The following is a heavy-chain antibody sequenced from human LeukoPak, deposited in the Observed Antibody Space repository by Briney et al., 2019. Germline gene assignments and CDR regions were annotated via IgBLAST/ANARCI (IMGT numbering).Heavy chain of an antibody. J-gene: IGHJ2*01. Sequence: PGRSLRLSCAASGFSFSGYEMNWVRQAPGKGLEWVSFISSGGDTIYYADSVKGRFTVSWDDAKNSLSLHVTDLRAEDTAVYYCARDSGKYYISWYFDLWGRGTLVTVSS. D-gene: IGHD1-26*01. CDR3: ARDSGKYYISWYFDL. CDR2: ISSGGDTI. V-gene: IGHV3-48*03. CDR1: GFSFSGYE.